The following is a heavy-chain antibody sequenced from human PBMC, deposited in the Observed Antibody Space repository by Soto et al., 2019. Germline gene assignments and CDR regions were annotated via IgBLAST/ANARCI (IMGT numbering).Heavy chain of an antibody. V-gene: IGHV1-3*01. D-gene: IGHD2-8*01. CDR2: INAGNGNT. CDR3: ARGRGYCTNGVCKPGGY. CDR1: GYTFTSYA. J-gene: IGHJ4*02. Sequence: QVPLVQSGAEVKKPGASVKVSCKASGYTFTSYAMHWVRQAPGQRLEWMGWINAGNGNTKYSQKFQGRVTITRDTSASTAYMELSSLRSEDTAVYYCARGRGYCTNGVCKPGGYWGQGTLVTVSS.